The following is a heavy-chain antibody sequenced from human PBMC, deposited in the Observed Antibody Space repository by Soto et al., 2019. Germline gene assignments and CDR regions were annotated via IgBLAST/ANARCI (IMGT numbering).Heavy chain of an antibody. J-gene: IGHJ6*02. V-gene: IGHV1-46*01. CDR3: ARDIAEAGESYYYYGRDV. CDR1: GYTFTSYY. Sequence: ASVKVSCKASGYTFTSYYMHWVRQAPGQGLEWMGIINPSGGSTSYAQKFQGRVTMTRDTSTSTVYMELSSLRSEDTAVYYCARDIAEAGESYYYYGRDVWGQGTTVTVFS. D-gene: IGHD6-13*01. CDR2: INPSGGST.